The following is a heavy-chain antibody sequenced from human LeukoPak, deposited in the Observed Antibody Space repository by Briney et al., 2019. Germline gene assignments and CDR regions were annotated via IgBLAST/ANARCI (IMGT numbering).Heavy chain of an antibody. CDR3: AKGGGYDIEYFDY. Sequence: GGSLRLSCAASGFTFSSYGMHWVRQAPGKGLEWVAFIRYDGSNKYYADSVKGRFTISRDNSKNTLYLQMNSLRAEDTAVYYCAKGGGYDIEYFDYWGQGTLVTVSS. D-gene: IGHD5-12*01. CDR2: IRYDGSNK. CDR1: GFTFSSYG. J-gene: IGHJ4*02. V-gene: IGHV3-30*02.